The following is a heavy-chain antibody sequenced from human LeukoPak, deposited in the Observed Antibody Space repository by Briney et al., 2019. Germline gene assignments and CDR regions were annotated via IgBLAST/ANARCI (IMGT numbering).Heavy chain of an antibody. CDR3: AREGGRSGQWYYDL. J-gene: IGHJ2*01. CDR1: GFTFSRYS. V-gene: IGHV3-64*02. Sequence: PGGPLRLPCAASGFTFSRYSIHWVRQAPGKGPEYLSVIGGDGVTTYYADSVKGRFIISRDHSKNTVYLEMGSLRAEDMAVYYCAREGGRSGQWYYDLWGRGTLVTVSS. CDR2: IGGDGVTT. D-gene: IGHD3-16*01.